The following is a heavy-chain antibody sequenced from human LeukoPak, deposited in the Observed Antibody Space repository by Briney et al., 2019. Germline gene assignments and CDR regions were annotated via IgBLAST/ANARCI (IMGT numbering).Heavy chain of an antibody. CDR3: ARAIVATMAHAFDI. D-gene: IGHD5-12*01. CDR2: IYYSGST. V-gene: IGHV4-30-4*01. CDR1: GGSISSGDYY. Sequence: SETLSLTCTVSGGSISSGDYYWSWIRQPQGKGLEWIGYIYYSGSTYYNPSLKSRVTISVDTSKNQFSLKLSSVTAADTAVYYCARAIVATMAHAFDIWGQGTMVAVSS. J-gene: IGHJ3*02.